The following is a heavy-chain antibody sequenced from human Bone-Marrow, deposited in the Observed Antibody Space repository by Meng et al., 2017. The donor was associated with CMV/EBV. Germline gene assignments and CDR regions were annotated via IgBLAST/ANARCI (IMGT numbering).Heavy chain of an antibody. CDR2: INPKSGNT. J-gene: IGHJ4*02. V-gene: IGHV1-8*03. D-gene: IGHD6-19*01. CDR1: GYNFFNYD. Sequence: ASVKVSCKASGYNFFNYDINWLRHTTGQGLEYMGWINPKSGNTDYARKFQGRITFTRNTSTNTAFMEVNSLRSEDTAFYYCARSGSGWYGGGMDYWGQGTLVTGSS. CDR3: ARSGSGWYGGGMDY.